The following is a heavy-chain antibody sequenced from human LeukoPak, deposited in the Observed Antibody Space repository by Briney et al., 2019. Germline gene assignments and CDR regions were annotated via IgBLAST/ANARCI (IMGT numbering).Heavy chain of an antibody. V-gene: IGHV3-74*01. D-gene: IGHD1-1*01. CDR1: GFTFSSYW. J-gene: IGHJ6*02. CDR2: INSDGSST. Sequence: PGGSLRLSCAASGFTFSSYWMLWVRQAPGKGLVWVSRINSDGSSTSYADSVKGRFTISRDNAKNTLYLQMNSLRAEDTAVYYCARDQLYFHYYYGMDVWGQGTTVTVSS. CDR3: ARDQLYFHYYYGMDV.